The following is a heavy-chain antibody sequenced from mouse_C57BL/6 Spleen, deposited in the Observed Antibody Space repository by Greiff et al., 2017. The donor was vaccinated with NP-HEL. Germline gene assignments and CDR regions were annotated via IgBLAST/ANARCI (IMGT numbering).Heavy chain of an antibody. CDR1: GFTFSDYG. V-gene: IGHV5-17*01. J-gene: IGHJ3*01. Sequence: EVQLVESGGGLVKPGGSLKLSCAASGFTFSDYGMHWVRQAPEKGLEWVAYISSGSSTIYYADTVKGRFTISRDNAKNTLFLQMTSLRSEDTAMYYCARNSYYSNPFAYWGQGTLVTVSA. CDR3: ARNSYYSNPFAY. CDR2: ISSGSSTI. D-gene: IGHD2-5*01.